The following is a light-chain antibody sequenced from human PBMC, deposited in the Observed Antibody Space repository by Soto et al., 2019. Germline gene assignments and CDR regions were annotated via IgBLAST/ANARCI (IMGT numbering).Light chain of an antibody. CDR2: EVS. CDR3: SSYTRSATWV. J-gene: IGLJ3*02. Sequence: QSALTQPASVSGSAGQSITISCTGTSSDVGGYNYVSWYQQHPGKAPKLMVYEVSNRPSGVSNRSSGFKSGNTASLTISGLQTEDEADYYCSSYTRSATWVFGGGTKLTV. V-gene: IGLV2-14*01. CDR1: SSDVGGYNY.